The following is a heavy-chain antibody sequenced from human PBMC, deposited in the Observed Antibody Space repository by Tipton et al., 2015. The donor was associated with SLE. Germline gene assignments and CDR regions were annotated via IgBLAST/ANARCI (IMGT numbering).Heavy chain of an antibody. V-gene: IGHV4-61*09. CDR1: GGAISSGSYY. Sequence: TLSLTCTVSGGAISSGSYYWSWVRQPAGKGLEWIGHIYTSGSTNYNPSLKSRVTISVDTSKNQFSLKRSSVTAADTAVYYCAREERWGIAASAYWGQGTLVTVSS. CDR3: AREERWGIAASAY. J-gene: IGHJ4*02. D-gene: IGHD6-13*01. CDR2: IYTSGST.